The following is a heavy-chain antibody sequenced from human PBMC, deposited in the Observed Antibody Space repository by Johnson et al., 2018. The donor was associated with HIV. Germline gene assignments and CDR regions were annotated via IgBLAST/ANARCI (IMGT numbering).Heavy chain of an antibody. V-gene: IGHV3-30-3*02. D-gene: IGHD5-18*01. J-gene: IGHJ3*02. Sequence: QVQLVESGGGVVQPGRFLRLSCAASGFTFSSYAMHWVRQAPGKGLEWVAVISYDGSNKYYADSVKGRFPISRDNAKNSLYLQMNSLRAEDKAVYYCAKIGDTAMVTGAFDIWGQGTMVTVSS. CDR3: AKIGDTAMVTGAFDI. CDR1: GFTFSSYA. CDR2: ISYDGSNK.